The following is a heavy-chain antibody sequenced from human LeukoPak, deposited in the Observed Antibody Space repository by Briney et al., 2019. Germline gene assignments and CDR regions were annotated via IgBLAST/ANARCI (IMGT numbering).Heavy chain of an antibody. CDR2: INPNSGGT. D-gene: IGHD1-26*01. CDR1: GGTFSSYA. V-gene: IGHV1-2*04. CDR3: AREGYSGSYIDY. Sequence: ASVKVSCKASGGTFSSYAISWVRQAPGQGLEWMGWINPNSGGTNYAQKFQGWVTMTRDTSISTAYMELSRLRSDDTAVYYCAREGYSGSYIDYWGQGTLVTVSS. J-gene: IGHJ4*02.